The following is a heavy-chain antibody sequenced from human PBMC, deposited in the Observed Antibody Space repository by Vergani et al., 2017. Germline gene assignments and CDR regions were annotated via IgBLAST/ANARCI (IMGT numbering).Heavy chain of an antibody. J-gene: IGHJ5*02. D-gene: IGHD1-1*01. Sequence: EVELVQSGPEMRKPGESLKISCKGSEYSFGNYWIGWVRQMPGKGLEWMGIIYPADSDTRYSPSFQGQVTISADKSISTAFLQWDSLKASDTALYYCARNTTYTVSWCQGTLVIVSS. CDR3: ARNTTYTVS. V-gene: IGHV5-51*03. CDR2: IYPADSDT. CDR1: EYSFGNYW.